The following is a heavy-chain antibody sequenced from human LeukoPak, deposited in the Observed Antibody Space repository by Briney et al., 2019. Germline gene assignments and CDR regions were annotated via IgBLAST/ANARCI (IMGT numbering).Heavy chain of an antibody. CDR1: GFTFSSSA. D-gene: IGHD7-27*01. Sequence: GRSLRLSCAASGFTFSSSAMHWVRQPPGKGLEWVAVISYDGKHKYFADSVKGRFTISRDNSRNTLYLQLNSLKADDTAVYYCAKDRDWGTAFDIWDQGTMVTVSS. CDR2: ISYDGKHK. V-gene: IGHV3-30*18. CDR3: AKDRDWGTAFDI. J-gene: IGHJ3*02.